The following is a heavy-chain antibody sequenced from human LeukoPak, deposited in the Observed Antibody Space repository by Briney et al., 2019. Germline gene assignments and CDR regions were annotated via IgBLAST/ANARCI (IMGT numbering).Heavy chain of an antibody. CDR2: ITGSGGNR. V-gene: IGHV3-23*01. D-gene: IGHD1-26*01. Sequence: GGSLRLSCAASGFTFSSHGMNWVRQAPGKGLEWVSGITGSGGNRYYADSVKGRFTISRDNSKNSLYLQMNSLRAEDTAVYYCARAKGGWSYSFDYWGQGTLVTVSS. CDR3: ARAKGGWSYSFDY. CDR1: GFTFSSHG. J-gene: IGHJ4*02.